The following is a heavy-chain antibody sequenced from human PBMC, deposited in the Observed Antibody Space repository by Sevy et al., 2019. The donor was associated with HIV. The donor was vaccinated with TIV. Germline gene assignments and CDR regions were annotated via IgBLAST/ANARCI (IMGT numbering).Heavy chain of an antibody. CDR2: FDPEDDEK. J-gene: IGHJ4*02. Sequence: ASVKVSCKVSGYTLTQLSMHWVRQAPGKGLEWMGSFDPEDDEKIYAQKLQGRLTMTEDTSTDTAYMELSSLRSEDTAVYYCATTKDYCESSGDPFDYWGQGTLVTVSS. V-gene: IGHV1-24*01. D-gene: IGHD3-22*01. CDR3: ATTKDYCESSGDPFDY. CDR1: GYTLTQLS.